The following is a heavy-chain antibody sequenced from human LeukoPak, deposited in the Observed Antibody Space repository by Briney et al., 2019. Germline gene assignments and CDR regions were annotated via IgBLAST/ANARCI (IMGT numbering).Heavy chain of an antibody. V-gene: IGHV3-30*18. CDR3: AKDTAPRGDYLWHYFDY. Sequence: PGGSLRLSCAASGFTFSSYGMHRVRQAPGKGLEWVAVISYDGSNKYYADSVKGRFTISRDNSKNTLYLQMDSLRAEDTAVYYCAKDTAPRGDYLWHYFDYWGQGTLVTVSS. J-gene: IGHJ4*02. CDR2: ISYDGSNK. D-gene: IGHD4-17*01. CDR1: GFTFSSYG.